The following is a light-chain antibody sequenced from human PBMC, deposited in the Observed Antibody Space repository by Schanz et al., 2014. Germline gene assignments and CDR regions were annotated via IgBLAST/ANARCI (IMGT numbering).Light chain of an antibody. CDR1: QSLLHSNGYNY. CDR2: LGS. J-gene: IGKJ4*01. V-gene: IGKV2-28*01. CDR3: MQALETPLT. Sequence: DIVMTQSPLSLPVTPGEPASISCRSSQSLLHSNGYNYLDWYLQKPGQSPQLLIYLGSTRASGVPDRFSGSASGTDFTLKISRVEAEDVGRYYCMQALETPLTFGGGTKVEIK.